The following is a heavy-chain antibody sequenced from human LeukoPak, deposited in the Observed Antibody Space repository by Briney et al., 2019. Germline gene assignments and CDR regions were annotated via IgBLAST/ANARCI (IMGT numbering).Heavy chain of an antibody. V-gene: IGHV1-18*01. CDR1: GYSFSSYG. J-gene: IGHJ4*02. D-gene: IGHD3-22*01. Sequence: GASVKVSCKPSGYSFSSYGISWVRQAPGQGLEWMGWISAYNGNTNYAQKLQGRVTMTTDTSTSTANMELRSLRSDDTAVYYCARAHPEYYDSRGRNPLDYWGQGTLVTLSS. CDR3: ARAHPEYYDSRGRNPLDY. CDR2: ISAYNGNT.